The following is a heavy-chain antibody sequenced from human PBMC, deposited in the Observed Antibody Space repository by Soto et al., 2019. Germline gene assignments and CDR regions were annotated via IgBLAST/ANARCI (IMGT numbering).Heavy chain of an antibody. CDR1: GFTFTRYS. CDR3: AREFEDLTSNFDY. Sequence: GGSLRLSCAASGFTFTRYSMNWVRQAPGKGLEWVSSISSTTNYIYYADSMKGRFTVSRDNAKNSVYLEMNSLSAEDTAVYYCAREFEDLTSNFDYWGQGTLVTVSS. J-gene: IGHJ4*02. D-gene: IGHD3-10*01. CDR2: ISSTTNYI. V-gene: IGHV3-21*01.